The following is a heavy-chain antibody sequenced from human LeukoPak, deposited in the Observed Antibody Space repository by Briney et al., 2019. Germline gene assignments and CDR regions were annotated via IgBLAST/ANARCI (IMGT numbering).Heavy chain of an antibody. J-gene: IGHJ4*02. CDR1: GYTFTSYD. CDR2: MNPNSGNT. V-gene: IGHV1-8*01. D-gene: IGHD2-21*02. CDR3: AREGDFLYYFDY. Sequence: ASVKVSCKASGYTFTSYDINWVRQATGQGLEWMGWMNPNSGNTGYAQKFQGRVTITADESTSTAYMELSSLRSEDTAVYYCAREGDFLYYFDYWGQGTLVTVSS.